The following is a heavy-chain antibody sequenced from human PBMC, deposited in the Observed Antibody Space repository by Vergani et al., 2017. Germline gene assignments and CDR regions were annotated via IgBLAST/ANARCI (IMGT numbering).Heavy chain of an antibody. CDR3: ARDRYCSGGSCSDY. D-gene: IGHD2-15*01. Sequence: EVQLVESGGGLVQPGRSLRLSCAASGFTFDDYAMHWVRQAPGKGLEWVSGISWNSGSIGYADSVKGRFTISRDNAKNSLYLQMNSLRAEDTAVYYCARDRYCSGGSCSDYWGQGTLVTVSS. J-gene: IGHJ4*02. V-gene: IGHV3-9*01. CDR1: GFTFDDYA. CDR2: ISWNSGSI.